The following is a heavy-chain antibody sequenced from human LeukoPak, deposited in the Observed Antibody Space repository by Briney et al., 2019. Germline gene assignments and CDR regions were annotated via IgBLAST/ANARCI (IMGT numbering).Heavy chain of an antibody. J-gene: IGHJ4*02. V-gene: IGHV1-8*03. D-gene: IGHD2-2*01. CDR1: GGTFSSYA. Sequence: ASVKVSCKASGGTFSSYAISWVRQATGQGLEWMGWMNPNSGNTGYAQKFQGRVTITRNTSISTAYMELSSLRSGDTAVYYCARGGRYCSSTSCYDLDYWGQGTLVTVSS. CDR2: MNPNSGNT. CDR3: ARGGRYCSSTSCYDLDY.